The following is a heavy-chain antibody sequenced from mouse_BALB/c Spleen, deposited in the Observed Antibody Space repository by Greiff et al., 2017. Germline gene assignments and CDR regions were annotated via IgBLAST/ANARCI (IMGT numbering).Heavy chain of an antibody. CDR2: IYPGDGDT. Sequence: VQLQQSGAELVRPGSSVKISCKASGYAFSSYWMNWVKQRPGQGLEWIGQIYPGDGDTNYNGKFKGKATLTADKSSSTAYMQLSSLTSEDSAVYFCARGDYRYPFAYWGQGTLVTVSA. CDR3: ARGDYRYPFAY. J-gene: IGHJ3*01. D-gene: IGHD2-14*01. CDR1: GYAFSSYW. V-gene: IGHV1-80*01.